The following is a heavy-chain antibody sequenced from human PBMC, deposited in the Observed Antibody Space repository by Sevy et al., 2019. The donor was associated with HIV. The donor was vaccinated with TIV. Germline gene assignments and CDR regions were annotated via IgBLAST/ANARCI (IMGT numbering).Heavy chain of an antibody. CDR3: ARPRWQPDLPIDY. CDR1: GYSFTNFW. J-gene: IGHJ4*02. V-gene: IGHV5-51*01. Sequence: GKSLKISCKVSGYSFTNFWIGWMRQVPGKGLEWMGLINPGHSGSRDSPSFEGQVTISVDKSSSTVYLQWSSLKASDTAMYYCARPRWQPDLPIDYWGQGTVVTVSS. D-gene: IGHD4-17*01. CDR2: INPGHSGS.